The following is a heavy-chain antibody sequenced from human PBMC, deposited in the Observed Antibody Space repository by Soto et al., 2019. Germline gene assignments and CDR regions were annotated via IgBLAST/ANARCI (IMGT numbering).Heavy chain of an antibody. D-gene: IGHD2-8*01. J-gene: IGHJ6*02. CDR2: INSDGSST. V-gene: IGHV3-74*01. CDR1: GFTFTSFW. Sequence: EVQLVESGGGLVQPGGSLRLSCAASGFTFTSFWMHWVRQASGKGLVWVSRINSDGSSTTYADAVKGRFTISRDNAENTLYLEMNSLRAEDTAVYYCTRILYYPGHYSGMDVWGQGTTVTVSS. CDR3: TRILYYPGHYSGMDV.